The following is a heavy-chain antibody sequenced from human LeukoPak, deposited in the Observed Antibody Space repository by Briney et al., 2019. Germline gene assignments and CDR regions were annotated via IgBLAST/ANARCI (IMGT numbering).Heavy chain of an antibody. Sequence: PGGSLRLSCTASGFTVRSNYMSWVRQAPGKGLEWVSSIKGDGSSTNYADSVKGRFTISRDNAKNTLYLQMNSLRAEDTAVYYCARGGGGLGYWGQGTLVTVSS. CDR1: GFTVRSNY. J-gene: IGHJ4*02. V-gene: IGHV3-74*01. CDR2: IKGDGSST. D-gene: IGHD3-16*01. CDR3: ARGGGGLGY.